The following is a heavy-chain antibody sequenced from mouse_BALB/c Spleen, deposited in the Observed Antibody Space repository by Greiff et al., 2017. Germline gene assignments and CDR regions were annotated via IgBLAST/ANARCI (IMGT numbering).Heavy chain of an antibody. J-gene: IGHJ2*01. CDR3: ARGDYGSRFFDY. CDR2: ISSGSSTI. CDR1: GFTFSSFG. D-gene: IGHD1-1*01. Sequence: EVKLVESGGGLVQPGGSRKLSCAASGFTFSSFGMHWVRQAPEKGLEWVAYISSGSSTIYYADTVKGRFTISRDNPKNTLFLQMTSLRSEDTAMYYCARGDYGSRFFDYWGQGTTLTVSS. V-gene: IGHV5-17*02.